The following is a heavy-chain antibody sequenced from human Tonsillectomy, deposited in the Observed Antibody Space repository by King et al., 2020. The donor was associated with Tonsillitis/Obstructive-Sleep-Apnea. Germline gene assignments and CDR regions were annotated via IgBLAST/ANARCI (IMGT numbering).Heavy chain of an antibody. V-gene: IGHV3-23*04. Sequence: VQLVESGGGLVQPGGSLSLSCAASGFTFSTHAMSWVRQAPGKGLEWVSAISGGGTSTHYADSVKGRFTISRDNSKNTLYLQMNNLRAEDAAVYYCVKGEESCSWYSWYFDLWGRGTLVTVSS. J-gene: IGHJ2*01. D-gene: IGHD6-13*01. CDR1: GFTFSTHA. CDR2: ISGGGTST. CDR3: VKGEESCSWYSWYFDL.